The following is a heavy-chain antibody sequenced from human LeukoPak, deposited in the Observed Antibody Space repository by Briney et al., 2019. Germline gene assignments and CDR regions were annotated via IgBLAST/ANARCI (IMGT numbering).Heavy chain of an antibody. CDR2: IKEDGSKK. CDR3: ARRYFDY. Sequence: ASVKVSCKASGGTFSSYAISWVRQAPGKGLEWVANIKEDGSKKNYVESVKGRSTISRDNAKNSLYLQMNSLRAEDTAVYYCARRYFDYWGQGTLVTVSS. CDR1: GGTFSSYA. V-gene: IGHV3-7*01. J-gene: IGHJ4*02.